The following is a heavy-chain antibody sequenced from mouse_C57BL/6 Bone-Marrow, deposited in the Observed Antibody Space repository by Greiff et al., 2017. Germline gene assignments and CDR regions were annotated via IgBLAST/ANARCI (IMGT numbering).Heavy chain of an antibody. CDR1: GYTFTAYT. V-gene: IGHV1-62-2*01. CDR2: FYPGCGSI. CDR3: ARHERSGSLAWFAY. J-gene: IGHJ3*01. D-gene: IGHD1-3*01. Sequence: QVQLQQSGAELVKPGASVKLSCTASGYTFTAYTIHWVKQRSGPGLEWIGWFYPGCGSIKYNDKFKDKATLTADNSSGTADMELIRVTSEDSAVYFCARHERSGSLAWFAYWGQGTLGTVSA.